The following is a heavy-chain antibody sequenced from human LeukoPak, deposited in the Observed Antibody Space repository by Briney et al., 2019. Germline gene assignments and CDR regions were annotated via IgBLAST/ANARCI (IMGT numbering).Heavy chain of an antibody. CDR2: ISYDGSNK. Sequence: GGSLRLSCAASGFTFSSYAMHWVRQAPGKGLEWVAVISYDGSNKYYADSVKGRFTISRDNSKNTLYLQMNSLRAEDTAVYYCARVPKAGTTRDYWGQGILVTVSS. CDR1: GFTFSSYA. J-gene: IGHJ4*02. CDR3: ARVPKAGTTRDY. D-gene: IGHD1-7*01. V-gene: IGHV3-30*01.